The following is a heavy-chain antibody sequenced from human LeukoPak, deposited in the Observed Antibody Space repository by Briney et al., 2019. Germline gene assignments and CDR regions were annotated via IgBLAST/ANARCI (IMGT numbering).Heavy chain of an antibody. CDR2: IYTSGST. J-gene: IGHJ2*01. CDR3: ARSYNYYDSSGYRNWYFDL. D-gene: IGHD3-22*01. V-gene: IGHV4-4*07. CDR1: GGSISSYY. Sequence: SETLSLTCTVSGGSISSYYWSWIRQPAGKGLEWIGRIYTSGSTNYNPSLKSRVTMSVDTSKNQYSLKLSSVTAADTAVYYCARSYNYYDSSGYRNWYFDLWGRGTLVTVSS.